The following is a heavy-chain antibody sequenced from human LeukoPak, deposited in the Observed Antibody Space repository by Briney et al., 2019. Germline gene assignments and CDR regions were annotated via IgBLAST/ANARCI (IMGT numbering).Heavy chain of an antibody. J-gene: IGHJ4*02. CDR3: ARFTATTGGDY. Sequence: ASQTLSLTCAVYAGSFSDYFWSWIRQPPGKGLEWIGEINHSGSTNYNPSLKSRVTISVDTSKNQFSLKLSSVTAADTAVYYCARFTATTGGDYWGQGTLVTASS. D-gene: IGHD4-11*01. V-gene: IGHV4-34*01. CDR1: AGSFSDYF. CDR2: INHSGST.